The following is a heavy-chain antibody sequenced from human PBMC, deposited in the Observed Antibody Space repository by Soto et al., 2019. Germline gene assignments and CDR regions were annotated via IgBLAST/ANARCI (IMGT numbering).Heavy chain of an antibody. CDR2: IIPIFGTA. V-gene: IGHV1-69*01. Sequence: QVQLVQSGAEVKKPGSSVKVSCKAYGGTFSSYAISWVRQAPGQGLEWMGGIIPIFGTANYAQKFQGRVTITADESTSTAYMELSSLRSEDTAVYYCAHTRGGYSSSWYSWFDPWGQGTLVTVSS. D-gene: IGHD6-13*01. CDR1: GGTFSSYA. CDR3: AHTRGGYSSSWYSWFDP. J-gene: IGHJ5*02.